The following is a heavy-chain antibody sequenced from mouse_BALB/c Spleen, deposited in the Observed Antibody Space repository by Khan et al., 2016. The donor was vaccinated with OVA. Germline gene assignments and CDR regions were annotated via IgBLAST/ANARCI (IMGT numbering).Heavy chain of an antibody. CDR2: INYSGGT. V-gene: IGHV3-2*02. Sequence: EVQLVESGPGLVKPSQSLSLTCTVTGYSITSDYAWNWIRQFPGNKLEWMGYINYSGGTSYLPSLKSRISITRDTSKNQFFRQLNSVTTEDSATYYCARWFAYWGQGTLVTVS. CDR1: GYSITSDYA. J-gene: IGHJ3*01. CDR3: ARWFAY.